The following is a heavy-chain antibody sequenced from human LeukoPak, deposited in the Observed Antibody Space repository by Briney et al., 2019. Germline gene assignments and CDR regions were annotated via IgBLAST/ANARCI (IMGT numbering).Heavy chain of an antibody. CDR2: IKQDGREK. V-gene: IGHV3-7*04. CDR1: GFTFSNYW. Sequence: PGGSLRLSCAASGFTFSNYWMSWVRQAPGKXLEWVANIKQDGREKYYVDSGKGRFTISRDNAKNSLYLQMNSLRVEDTAVYYCARYYASGNFDYWGQGTLVTVSS. J-gene: IGHJ4*02. D-gene: IGHD3-10*01. CDR3: ARYYASGNFDY.